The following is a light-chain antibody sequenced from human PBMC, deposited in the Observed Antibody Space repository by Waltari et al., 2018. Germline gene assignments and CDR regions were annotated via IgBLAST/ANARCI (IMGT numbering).Light chain of an antibody. CDR3: CSYAGSYTYV. Sequence: QSALTQPRSVSGSPGQSVTISCTGTTSDVGGYHYVSWFQQPPGKAPQLLIYDVSERPSGVPARFSGSKSDNTASLTISGLQAEDEADYYCCSYAGSYTYVFGSGTKVTVL. J-gene: IGLJ1*01. CDR2: DVS. V-gene: IGLV2-11*01. CDR1: TSDVGGYHY.